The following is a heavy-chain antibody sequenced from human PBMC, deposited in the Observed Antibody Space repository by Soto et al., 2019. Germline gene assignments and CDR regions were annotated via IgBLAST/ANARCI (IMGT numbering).Heavy chain of an antibody. CDR2: IFSNDEK. Sequence: QVTLKESGPVLVKPTETLTLTCTVSGFSLSNPRMGVSWIRQPPGKALEWLAHIFSNDEKSYSTSLKSRLTISGDTSKSQVVLTMTNVDPVDTATYYCARIQRISMILVSNPYFDYWGQGALVTVSS. J-gene: IGHJ4*02. V-gene: IGHV2-26*01. CDR1: GFSLSNPRMG. D-gene: IGHD3-22*01. CDR3: ARIQRISMILVSNPYFDY.